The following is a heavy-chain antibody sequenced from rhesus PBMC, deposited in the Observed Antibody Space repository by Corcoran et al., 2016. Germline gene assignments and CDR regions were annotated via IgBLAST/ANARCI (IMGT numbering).Heavy chain of an antibody. Sequence: QLQLQVSGPGLVKPSETLSLTCAVSGVSISSHWWNWIRQPPGKGLEWVGRISGSSCSTSYKPCHKSRVTISPDTSKSQLSLRLSSVTAADTAVYFCARGSYSGSPDYWGQGVLVTVSS. CDR1: GVSISSHW. D-gene: IGHD3-16*01. J-gene: IGHJ4*01. CDR3: ARGSYSGSPDY. V-gene: IGHV4-147*01. CDR2: ISGSSCST.